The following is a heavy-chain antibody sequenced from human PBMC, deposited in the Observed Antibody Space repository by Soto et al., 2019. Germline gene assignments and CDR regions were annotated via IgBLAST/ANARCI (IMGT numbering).Heavy chain of an antibody. CDR1: GGSISSYY. Sequence: SETLSLTCTVSGGSISSYYWSWIRQPPGKGLEWIGYIYYSGSTNYNPSLKSRVTISVDTSKNQFSLKLSSVTAAGTAVYYCARASIWFGEGGGRRDYYYYYGMDVWGQGTTVTVSS. CDR2: IYYSGST. CDR3: ARASIWFGEGGGRRDYYYYYGMDV. J-gene: IGHJ6*02. D-gene: IGHD3-10*01. V-gene: IGHV4-59*01.